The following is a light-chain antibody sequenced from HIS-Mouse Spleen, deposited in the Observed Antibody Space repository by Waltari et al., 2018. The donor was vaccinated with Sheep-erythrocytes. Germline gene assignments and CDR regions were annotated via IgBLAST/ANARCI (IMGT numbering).Light chain of an antibody. V-gene: IGLV1-47*01. J-gene: IGLJ3*02. CDR3: AAWDDSLSGPV. CDR1: RSNIGSNY. Sequence: QSVLTQPPSASGTPGQRVTISGSGSRSNIGSNYVYWYQQLPGTAPKLLIYRNNQRPSGVPDRFSGSKSGTSASLAISGLRSEDEADYYCAAWDDSLSGPVFGGGTKLTVL. CDR2: RNN.